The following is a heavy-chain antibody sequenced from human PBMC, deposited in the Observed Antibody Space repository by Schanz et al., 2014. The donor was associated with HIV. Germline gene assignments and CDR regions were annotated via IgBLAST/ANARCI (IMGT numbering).Heavy chain of an antibody. CDR2: ISYDGRNK. D-gene: IGHD3-22*01. J-gene: IGHJ6*02. CDR3: AKDRNYYDDKYWGKGNYYYYYGIDV. Sequence: QVQLVESGGGVVQPGRSLRLSCEASGFTFNNYGMHWVRQAPGKGLEWVAVISYDGRNKYFADSVKGRFTISRDNSKNTLYLQMKSPRAADTAVYYCAKDRNYYDDKYWGKGNYYYYYGIDVWGQGTTVIVSS. V-gene: IGHV3-30*18. CDR1: GFTFNNYG.